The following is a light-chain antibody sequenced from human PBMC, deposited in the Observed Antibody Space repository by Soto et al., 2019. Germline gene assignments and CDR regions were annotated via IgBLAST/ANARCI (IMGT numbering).Light chain of an antibody. CDR2: AAS. J-gene: IGKJ5*01. CDR3: QQLSSYPIT. CDR1: QGISSS. Sequence: DIQLTQSPSFLSASVGDRVTLTCRASQGISSSLAWYQQTPGKAPNLLIYAASTLQSGVPSRFNGSGSGTEFTLTISSLQPEDFATYYCQQLSSYPITFGQGTRLEIK. V-gene: IGKV1-9*01.